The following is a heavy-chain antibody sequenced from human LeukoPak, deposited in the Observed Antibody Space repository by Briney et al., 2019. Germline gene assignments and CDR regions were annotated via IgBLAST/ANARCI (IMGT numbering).Heavy chain of an antibody. V-gene: IGHV1-69*05. J-gene: IGHJ6*03. D-gene: IGHD2-2*01. CDR1: GGTFSSYA. Sequence: ASVKVSRKASGGTFSSYAISWVRQAPGQGLEWMGGIIPIFGTANYAQKFQGRVTITTDESTSTAYMELSSLRSEDTAVYYCARTPNCSSTSCYGPYYYYYMDVWGKGTTVTVSS. CDR3: ARTPNCSSTSCYGPYYYYYMDV. CDR2: IIPIFGTA.